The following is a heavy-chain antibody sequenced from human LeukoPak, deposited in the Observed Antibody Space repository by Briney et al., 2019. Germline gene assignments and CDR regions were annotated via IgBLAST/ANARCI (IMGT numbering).Heavy chain of an antibody. Sequence: GGSLRLSCTPSGFTFADYALTWVRQAPGKGLEWVGLIRSEAYGGTAEYAASVKGRFTISRDDSESVAYLQMNSLKTDDTAVYYCTRGGQQLGKGYFSDYWGQGTLVTVSS. CDR2: IRSEAYGGTA. D-gene: IGHD6-13*01. J-gene: IGHJ4*02. CDR3: TRGGQQLGKGYFSDY. V-gene: IGHV3-49*04. CDR1: GFTFADYA.